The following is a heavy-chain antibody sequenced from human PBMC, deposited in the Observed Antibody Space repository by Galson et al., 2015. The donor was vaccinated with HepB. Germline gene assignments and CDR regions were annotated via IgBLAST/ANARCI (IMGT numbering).Heavy chain of an antibody. D-gene: IGHD4-17*01. CDR1: GFTFSDYY. CDR2: ISSSGSTI. V-gene: IGHV3-11*01. Sequence: SLRLSCAASGFTFSDYYMSWIRQAPGKGLEWVSYISSSGSTIYYADSVKGRFTISRDNAKNSLYLQMNSLRAEDTAVYYCARDLGTSNDYGDYGWFDPWGQGTLVTVSS. CDR3: ARDLGTSNDYGDYGWFDP. J-gene: IGHJ5*02.